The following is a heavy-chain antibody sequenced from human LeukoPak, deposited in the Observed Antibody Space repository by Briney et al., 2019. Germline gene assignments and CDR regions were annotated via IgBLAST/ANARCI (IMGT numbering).Heavy chain of an antibody. V-gene: IGHV3-21*01. J-gene: IGHJ6*02. CDR2: ISSSSSYI. CDR1: GFTFSSYS. Sequence: KPGGSLRLSCAASGFTFSSYSMNWVRQAPGKGLEWVSSISSSSSYIYYADSVKGRFTISRDNAKNSLYLQMNSLRAEDTAVYYCARGGGIVPTYYDILTGYYTYYYYYGMDVWGQGTTVTVSS. D-gene: IGHD3-9*01. CDR3: ARGGGIVPTYYDILTGYYTYYYYYGMDV.